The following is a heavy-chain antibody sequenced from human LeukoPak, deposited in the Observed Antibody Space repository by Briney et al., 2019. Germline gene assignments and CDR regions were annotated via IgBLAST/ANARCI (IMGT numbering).Heavy chain of an antibody. CDR3: ARGQYYSDSSGYTTLFDY. V-gene: IGHV1-46*01. CDR1: GYTFTSYY. CDR2: IDPSGGST. J-gene: IGHJ4*02. D-gene: IGHD3-22*01. Sequence: ASVKVSCKASGYTFTSYYMHWARQAPGRGLEWMGIIDPSGGSTTYAQKFQGRVTMTRDTSTSTVYMELSSLRSEDTAVYYCARGQYYSDSSGYTTLFDYWGQGTLVTVSS.